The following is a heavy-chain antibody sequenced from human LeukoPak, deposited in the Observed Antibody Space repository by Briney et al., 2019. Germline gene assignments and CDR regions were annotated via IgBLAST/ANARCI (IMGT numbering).Heavy chain of an antibody. D-gene: IGHD3-22*01. CDR3: ARAYYYDSSGPDY. V-gene: IGHV3-30-3*01. CDR2: ISYDGSNK. J-gene: IGHJ4*02. Sequence: GRSLRLSCAASGFTFSSYAVHWVRQAPGKGLEWVAVISYDGSNKYYADSVKGRFTISRDNSKNTLYLQMNSLRSDDTAVYYCARAYYYDSSGPDYWGQGTLVTVSS. CDR1: GFTFSSYA.